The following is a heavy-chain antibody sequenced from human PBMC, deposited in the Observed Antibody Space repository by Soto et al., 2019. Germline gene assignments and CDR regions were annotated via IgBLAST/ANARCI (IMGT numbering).Heavy chain of an antibody. V-gene: IGHV4-59*01. CDR3: ARDRLDYGDYERIYYYMDV. CDR1: GGSISSYY. D-gene: IGHD4-17*01. CDR2: IYYSGST. Sequence: TSETLSLTCTVSGGSISSYYWSWIRQPPGKGLEWIGYIYYSGSTNYNPSLKSRVTISVDTSKNQFSLKLSSVTAADTAVYYCARDRLDYGDYERIYYYMDVWGKGTTVTVSS. J-gene: IGHJ6*03.